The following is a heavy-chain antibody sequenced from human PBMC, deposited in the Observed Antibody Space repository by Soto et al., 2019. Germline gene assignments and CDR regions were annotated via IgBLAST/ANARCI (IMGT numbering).Heavy chain of an antibody. V-gene: IGHV4-39*07. J-gene: IGHJ6*02. D-gene: IGHD3-10*01. Sequence: SETLSLTCTVSGGSISSSSYYWGWIRQPPGKGLEWIGSIYYSGSTNYNPSLKSRVTISVGTSKNQFSLYLNSVTAADTAVYYCARASGGMDVWGPGTTVTVSS. CDR1: GGSISSSSYY. CDR2: IYYSGST. CDR3: ARASGGMDV.